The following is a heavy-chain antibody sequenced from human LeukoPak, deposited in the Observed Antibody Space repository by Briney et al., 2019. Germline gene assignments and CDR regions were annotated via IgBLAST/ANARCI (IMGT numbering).Heavy chain of an antibody. D-gene: IGHD3-22*01. CDR2: ISYDGSKK. J-gene: IGHJ4*02. Sequence: TGGSLRLSCTASGFTFSSYGMHWVRQAPGKGLEWVAVISYDGSKKYYADSERGGFTISTYNSKNTPYLQTNSLRAEDTAVYYCAKVAYYDSTPFDYWGQGTLVTVSS. V-gene: IGHV3-30*18. CDR1: GFTFSSYG. CDR3: AKVAYYDSTPFDY.